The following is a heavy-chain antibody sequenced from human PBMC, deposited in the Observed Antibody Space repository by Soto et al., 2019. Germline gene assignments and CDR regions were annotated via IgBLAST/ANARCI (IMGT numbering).Heavy chain of an antibody. J-gene: IGHJ4*02. Sequence: ASVKVSCKASGCTFSSYAISWVRQAAGQGLEWMGGIIPIFGTANYAQKFQGRVTITADKSTSTAYMELSSLRSEDTAVYYCARDRRGYYFEYLGQGTLGIVSS. CDR2: IIPIFGTA. D-gene: IGHD5-12*01. V-gene: IGHV1-69*06. CDR1: GCTFSSYA. CDR3: ARDRRGYYFEY.